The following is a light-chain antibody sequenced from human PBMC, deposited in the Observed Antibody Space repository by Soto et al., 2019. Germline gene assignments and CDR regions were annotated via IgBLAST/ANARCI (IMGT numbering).Light chain of an antibody. CDR3: HQRSSWARGT. J-gene: IGKJ1*01. CDR1: QSVSSY. CDR2: DAS. Sequence: LTPNDPNLAVYVGGRATLSCSTSQSVSSYLAWYQQKPGQGPRLLIYDASNRATGVSARFSGSGYGTDFTLTIISLEPDYFAVYYCHQRSSWARGTFGQGTKVDIK. V-gene: IGKV3-11*01.